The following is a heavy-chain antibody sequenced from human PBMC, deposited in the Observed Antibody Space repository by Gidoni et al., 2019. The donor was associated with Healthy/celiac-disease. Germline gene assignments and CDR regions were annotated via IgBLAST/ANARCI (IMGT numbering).Heavy chain of an antibody. CDR3: ASFRRNYGDYESTFSS. J-gene: IGHJ5*02. CDR1: GGPFSSYA. CDR2: IIPIFGTA. Sequence: QVQLVQSGAEVKKPGSSVKVSYKASGGPFSSYAISGVRQAPGQGLEWMGGIIPIFGTANYAQKFQGRVTITADESTSTAYMELSSLRSEDTAVYYCASFRRNYGDYESTFSSWGQGTLVTVSS. D-gene: IGHD4-17*01. V-gene: IGHV1-69*01.